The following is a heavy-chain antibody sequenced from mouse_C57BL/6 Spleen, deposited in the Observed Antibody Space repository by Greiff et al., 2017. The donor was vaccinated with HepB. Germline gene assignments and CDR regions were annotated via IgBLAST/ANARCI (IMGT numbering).Heavy chain of an antibody. CDR2: IHPNSGST. V-gene: IGHV1-64*01. Sequence: QVQLQQSGAELVKPGASVKLSCKASGYTFTSYWMHWVKQRPGQGLEWIGMIHPNSGSTNYNEKFKSKATLTVDKSSSTAYMQLSSLTSEDSAVYYCARGEDYYAMDYWGQGTSVTVSS. CDR3: ARGEDYYAMDY. CDR1: GYTFTSYW. J-gene: IGHJ4*01.